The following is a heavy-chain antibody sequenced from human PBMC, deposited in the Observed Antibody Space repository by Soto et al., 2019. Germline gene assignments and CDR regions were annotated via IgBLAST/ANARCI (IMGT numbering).Heavy chain of an antibody. J-gene: IGHJ5*02. CDR2: MNPNSGNT. D-gene: IGHD4-17*01. CDR3: ARGIKYGAYSRWFDP. Sequence: QVQLVQSGAEVKKPGASVKVSCKASGYTFTSYDITWVRQATGQGLEYLGWMNPNSGNTAYVQKFQGSATMTWDTSITAAYMELSSLRSEDTAVYFCARGIKYGAYSRWFDPLCQVTLVTVSS. CDR1: GYTFTSYD. V-gene: IGHV1-8*01.